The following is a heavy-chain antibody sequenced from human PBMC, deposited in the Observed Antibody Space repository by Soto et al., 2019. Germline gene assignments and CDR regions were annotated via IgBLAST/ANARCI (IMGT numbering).Heavy chain of an antibody. V-gene: IGHV3-30-3*01. J-gene: IGHJ6*02. CDR3: ARALKDSMDV. CDR1: GLTFSSYA. Sequence: QVQLVESGGGVVQPGRSLRLSCAASGLTFSSYAMHWVRQAPGKGLEWVAVITYDGSNKYYADSMKGRFTISRDNSKNTVYLQMNSLRAEDTAVYYCARALKDSMDVWGQGTTVTVSS. CDR2: ITYDGSNK.